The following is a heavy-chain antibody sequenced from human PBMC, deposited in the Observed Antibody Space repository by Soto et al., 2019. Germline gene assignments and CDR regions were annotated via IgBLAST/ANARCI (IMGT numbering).Heavy chain of an antibody. V-gene: IGHV4-34*01. J-gene: IGHJ4*02. CDR1: GGSFSGYY. D-gene: IGHD3-22*01. Sequence: KPSETLSLTCAVYGGSFSGYYWSWIRQPPGKGLEWIGEINHSGSTNYNPSLKSRVTISVDTSKNQFSLKLSSVTAADTAVYYCARELKDSSGPHPFDYWGQGTLVTVSS. CDR2: INHSGST. CDR3: ARELKDSSGPHPFDY.